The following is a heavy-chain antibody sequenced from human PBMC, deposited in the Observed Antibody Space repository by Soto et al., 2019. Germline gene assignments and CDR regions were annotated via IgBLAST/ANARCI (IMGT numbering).Heavy chain of an antibody. CDR2: IWYDRSNK. V-gene: IGHV3-33*01. Sequence: GGSLRLSCAASGFTFSSYGMHWVRQAPGKGLEWVAVIWYDRSNKYYADSVKGRFTISRDNSKNTLYLQMNSLRAEDTAVYYCARVGEPGPPYYYYYMDVWGKGTTVTVSS. D-gene: IGHD3-10*01. CDR1: GFTFSSYG. CDR3: ARVGEPGPPYYYYYMDV. J-gene: IGHJ6*03.